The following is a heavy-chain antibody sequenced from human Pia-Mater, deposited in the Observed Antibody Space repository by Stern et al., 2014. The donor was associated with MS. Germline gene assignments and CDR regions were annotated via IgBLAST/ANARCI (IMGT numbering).Heavy chain of an antibody. D-gene: IGHD6-6*01. CDR2: INPSGGSA. Sequence: VQLVESGAEVKKSGASVKLSCKASGYTFTNYYMHWVRQAPGHGLEWMGIINPSGGSASYAQKFQDRATMTSDSSSSTVFMELSSLRSDDTAVYYCARDSAARLSDYWGQGTLVTVSS. V-gene: IGHV1-46*01. J-gene: IGHJ4*02. CDR3: ARDSAARLSDY. CDR1: GYTFTNYY.